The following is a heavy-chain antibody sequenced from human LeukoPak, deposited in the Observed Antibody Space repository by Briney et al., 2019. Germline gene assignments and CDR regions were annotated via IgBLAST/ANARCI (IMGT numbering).Heavy chain of an antibody. Sequence: GGSLRLSCSASGFTFGDYEMNWVRQAPGKGLEWVGLIRSRSDGGTTEYVASVKGRFSISRDDSKSIAYLQMNSLQTEDTAVYYCTRRYTNPVAGHWGNYLDYWGQGTLVTVSS. CDR1: GFTFGDYE. D-gene: IGHD6-19*01. J-gene: IGHJ4*02. CDR3: TRRYTNPVAGHWGNYLDY. V-gene: IGHV3-49*04. CDR2: IRSRSDGGTT.